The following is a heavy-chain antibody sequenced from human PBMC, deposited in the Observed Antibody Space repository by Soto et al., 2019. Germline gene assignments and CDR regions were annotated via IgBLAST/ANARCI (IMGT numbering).Heavy chain of an antibody. CDR1: GYTFTSYD. Sequence: QVQLVQSGAEVKKPGASVKVSCKASGYTFTSYDINWVRQATGQGLEWMGWMNPNSGNTGYAQKFQGRVTMTRNTSISTAYMELSSLRSEDTAVYYCARGRGIVVVTTFYGMDVWGQGTTVTVSS. V-gene: IGHV1-8*01. D-gene: IGHD2-21*02. CDR3: ARGRGIVVVTTFYGMDV. CDR2: MNPNSGNT. J-gene: IGHJ6*02.